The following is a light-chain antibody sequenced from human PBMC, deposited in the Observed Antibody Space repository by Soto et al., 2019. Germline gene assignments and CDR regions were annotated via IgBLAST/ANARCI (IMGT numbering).Light chain of an antibody. CDR2: GAS. CDR1: QSIGRN. Sequence: EMVLTQSPATLSVSPGERATLSCRASQSIGRNLAWYQHKPGQAPRLLIYGASTGTTDIPTRFSASGSWTEFILTISSLQSEDFAVYYCQQYNNWPRSFGQGTKVDIK. V-gene: IGKV3-15*01. CDR3: QQYNNWPRS. J-gene: IGKJ1*01.